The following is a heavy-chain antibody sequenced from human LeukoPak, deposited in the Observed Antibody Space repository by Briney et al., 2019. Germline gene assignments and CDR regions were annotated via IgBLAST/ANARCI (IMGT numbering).Heavy chain of an antibody. Sequence: PSETLSLTCAVYGGSFSGYYWSWIRQPPGKGLEWIGEINHSGSTNYNPSLKSRVTISVDTSKNQFSLKLSSVTAADTAVYYCASLYARFTRYPKPPGGTFDYWGQGTLVTVSS. CDR1: GGSFSGYY. D-gene: IGHD2-2*01. CDR2: INHSGST. J-gene: IGHJ4*02. CDR3: ASLYARFTRYPKPPGGTFDY. V-gene: IGHV4-34*01.